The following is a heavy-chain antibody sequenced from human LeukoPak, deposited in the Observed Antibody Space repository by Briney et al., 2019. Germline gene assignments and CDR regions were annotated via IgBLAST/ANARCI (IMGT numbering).Heavy chain of an antibody. CDR3: ARHPLVYYGSNNDHYYYYLDI. CDR1: GYSISSGYY. V-gene: IGHV4-38-2*01. CDR2: IYYSGST. Sequence: SETLSLTCAVSGYSISSGYYCGWTRQPPGKGLEWIGSIYYSGSTYYNPSLRSRVTMSVDTSRDQFSLIMTSVTAADTAVYYCARHPLVYYGSNNDHYYYYLDIWRTGPTVTVSS. D-gene: IGHD3-10*01. J-gene: IGHJ6*03.